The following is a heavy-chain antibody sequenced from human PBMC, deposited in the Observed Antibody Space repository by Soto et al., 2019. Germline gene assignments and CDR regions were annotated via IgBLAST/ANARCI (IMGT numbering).Heavy chain of an antibody. J-gene: IGHJ6*02. Sequence: SETLPLTWAVYGGSFSRYYWTWIRQPPGKGLEWIGEINHSGTINFNPSLKSRLTISLDTSKKHFSLKLSSVTDADTAAYYCARADRTLVTYYSMDVWGQGPTGT. V-gene: IGHV4-34*01. CDR1: GGSFSRYY. CDR2: INHSGTI. CDR3: ARADRTLVTYYSMDV. D-gene: IGHD2-21*02.